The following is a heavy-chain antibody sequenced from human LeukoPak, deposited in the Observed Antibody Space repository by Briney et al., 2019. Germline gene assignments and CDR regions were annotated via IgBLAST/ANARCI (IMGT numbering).Heavy chain of an antibody. Sequence: PGGSLRLSCAASGFTFSRYYMSWVRQAPGKGLEWVANINQDGSKKYYVDSVKGRFTISKDNAKNSLYLQMNSLRAEDTAVYYCARGFDGYYGFDIWGQGTMVTVSS. CDR2: INQDGSKK. V-gene: IGHV3-7*05. CDR1: GFTFSRYY. J-gene: IGHJ3*02. D-gene: IGHD5-24*01. CDR3: ARGFDGYYGFDI.